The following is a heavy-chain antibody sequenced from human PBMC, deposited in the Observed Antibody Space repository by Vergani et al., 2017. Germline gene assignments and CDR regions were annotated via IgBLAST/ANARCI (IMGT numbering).Heavy chain of an antibody. CDR1: GASISSGSYY. J-gene: IGHJ6*02. CDR2: FYTGVGT. Sequence: QVQLQESGPGLVRPSQTLSLTCTVSGASISSGSYYWSWFRQPAGKRLEWIGRFYTGVGTNYNPSLKSRVTISVDTSKNQFSLQLSSVTAADTAVYYCALDPLYSNTWPFLLLEMDVWGQGTTVTVSS. D-gene: IGHD6-13*01. V-gene: IGHV4-61*02. CDR3: ALDPLYSNTWPFLLLEMDV.